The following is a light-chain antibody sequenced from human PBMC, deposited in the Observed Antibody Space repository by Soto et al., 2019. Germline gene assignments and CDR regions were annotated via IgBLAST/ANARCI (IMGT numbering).Light chain of an antibody. Sequence: IQITHSLFTLSGSLVYSVTITCRASQTITNWLAWYQQKPGTAPRLLIYDASSLESWVPSRFSGSGSGTEFTLTISSLQSEDFATYYCQQYKSFWTFGQGTKVDIK. CDR3: QQYKSFWT. J-gene: IGKJ1*01. CDR2: DAS. V-gene: IGKV1-5*01. CDR1: QTITNW.